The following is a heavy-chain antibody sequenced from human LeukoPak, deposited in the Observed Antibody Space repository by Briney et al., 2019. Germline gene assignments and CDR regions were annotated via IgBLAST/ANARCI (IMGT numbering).Heavy chain of an antibody. CDR1: GYTFTGYY. V-gene: IGHV1-2*02. CDR2: INPNSGGT. J-gene: IGHJ5*02. CDR3: AREESGGSGDNWFDP. D-gene: IGHD3-10*01. Sequence: ASVKVSCKASGYTFTGYYMHWVRQAPGQGLEWMGWINPNSGGTNYAQKFQGRVTMTRDTSTSTAYMELSRLRSDDTAVYYCAREESGGSGDNWFDPWGQGTLVTVSS.